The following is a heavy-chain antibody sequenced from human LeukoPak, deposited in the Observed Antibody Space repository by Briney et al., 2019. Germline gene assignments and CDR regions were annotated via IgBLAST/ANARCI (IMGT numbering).Heavy chain of an antibody. V-gene: IGHV3-21*01. Sequence: TGGSLRLSCAASGFTFSSYSMNWVRQAPGKGLEWVSSISSSSSYICYADSVKGRFTISRDNAKNSLYLQMNSLRAEDTAVYYCARDGHYYDSSGYSIPPFDYWGQGTLVTVSS. CDR2: ISSSSSYI. CDR3: ARDGHYYDSSGYSIPPFDY. J-gene: IGHJ4*02. D-gene: IGHD3-22*01. CDR1: GFTFSSYS.